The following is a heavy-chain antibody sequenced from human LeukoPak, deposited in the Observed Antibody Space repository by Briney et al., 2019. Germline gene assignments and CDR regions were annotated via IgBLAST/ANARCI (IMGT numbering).Heavy chain of an antibody. CDR2: ISWYSGSI. CDR3: AKDMGPTYYYDSSGSNYYYYYGMDV. J-gene: IGHJ6*02. Sequence: GRSLRLSCAASGFTFGDYAMHWVRQAPGKGLEWVSGISWYSGSIGYADSVKGRFTIPRENAKNSLYLQMNSLRAEDTALYYCAKDMGPTYYYDSSGSNYYYYYGMDVWGQGTTVSVSS. V-gene: IGHV3-9*01. CDR1: GFTFGDYA. D-gene: IGHD3-22*01.